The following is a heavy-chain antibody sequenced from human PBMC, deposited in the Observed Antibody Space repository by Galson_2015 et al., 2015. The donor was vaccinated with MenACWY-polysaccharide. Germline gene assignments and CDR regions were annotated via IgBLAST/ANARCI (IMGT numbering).Heavy chain of an antibody. CDR2: INADGSAT. CDR3: TKAGAKYCRGSSCYFSWFDP. J-gene: IGHJ5*02. V-gene: IGHV3-74*01. Sequence: SLRLSCAASGFSFSTYWMHWVRHAPGKGLVWVSRINADGSATDYADSVRGRFTISRDNAKNMLYLEMNSLRAEDTAVYYCTKAGAKYCRGSSCYFSWFDPWGQGTLVTVSS. CDR1: GFSFSTYW. D-gene: IGHD2-15*01.